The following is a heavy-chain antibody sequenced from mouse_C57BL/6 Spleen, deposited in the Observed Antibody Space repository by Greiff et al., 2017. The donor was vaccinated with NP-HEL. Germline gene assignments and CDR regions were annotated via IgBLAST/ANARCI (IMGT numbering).Heavy chain of an antibody. CDR2: IYPRSGNT. D-gene: IGHD4-1*01. V-gene: IGHV1-81*01. Sequence: QVHVKQSGAELARPGASVKLSCKASGYTFTSYGISWVKQRTGQGLEWIGEIYPRSGNTYYNEKFKGKATLTADKSSSTAYMELRSLTSEDSAVYFCATGLGEDYFDYWGQGTTLTVSS. CDR1: GYTFTSYG. J-gene: IGHJ2*01. CDR3: ATGLGEDYFDY.